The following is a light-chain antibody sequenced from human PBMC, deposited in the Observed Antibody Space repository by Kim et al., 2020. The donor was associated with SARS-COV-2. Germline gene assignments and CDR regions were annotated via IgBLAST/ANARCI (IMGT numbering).Light chain of an antibody. Sequence: SPGESATLSCRPSQSVSSSSLAWYQQKPGQAPRLLIYAASSRAPGIPDRFSGSGSGTDFTLTISRLEPEDSAVYYCQQYGTLPITFGRGTRLEIK. CDR3: QQYGTLPIT. V-gene: IGKV3-20*01. CDR1: QSVSSSS. J-gene: IGKJ5*01. CDR2: AAS.